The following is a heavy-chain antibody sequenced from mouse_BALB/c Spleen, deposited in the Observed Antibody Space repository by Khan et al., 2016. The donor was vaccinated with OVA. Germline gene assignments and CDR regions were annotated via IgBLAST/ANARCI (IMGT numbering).Heavy chain of an antibody. CDR3: AREASNWDFSVAY. D-gene: IGHD4-1*01. J-gene: IGHJ3*01. CDR1: GYTFTNYV. CDR2: INPDNDGI. Sequence: VRLQQSGPDLVKPGASVKMSCKASGYTFTNYVMHWVKQKPGQGLEWIGYINPDNDGIRYNEKFKDKATLTSDKSSSTAYLELNSLTSEDSAVYYCAREASNWDFSVAYWGQGTLVTVSA. V-gene: IGHV1S136*01.